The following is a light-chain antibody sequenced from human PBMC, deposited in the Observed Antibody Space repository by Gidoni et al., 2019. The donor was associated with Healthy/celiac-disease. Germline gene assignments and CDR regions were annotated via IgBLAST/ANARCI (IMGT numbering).Light chain of an antibody. CDR2: ASS. J-gene: IGKJ4*01. V-gene: IGKV1-39*01. CDR3: QQSYSTLT. Sequence: DSQMTQSPSSLSASVGDRVTITCRASQSISSYLNWYQKKPGTATTLLIYASSSLQSGVPSRFSGSGSGTDFTLTISSLQPEDFATYYCQQSYSTLTFGGWTKVEIK. CDR1: QSISSY.